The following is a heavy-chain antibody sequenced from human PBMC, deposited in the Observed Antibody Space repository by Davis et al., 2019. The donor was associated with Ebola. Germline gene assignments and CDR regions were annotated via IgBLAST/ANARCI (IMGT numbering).Heavy chain of an antibody. CDR1: GFTFSSYS. Sequence: GGSLRLSCAASGFTFSSYSMNWVRQAPGKGLEWVSYISSSSSTIYYADSVKGRFTISRDNAKNSLYLQMNSLRAEDTAVYYCARSGRSFGVVKYHYGMDVWGKGTTVTVSS. J-gene: IGHJ6*04. V-gene: IGHV3-48*01. CDR3: ARSGRSFGVVKYHYGMDV. CDR2: ISSSSSTI. D-gene: IGHD3-3*01.